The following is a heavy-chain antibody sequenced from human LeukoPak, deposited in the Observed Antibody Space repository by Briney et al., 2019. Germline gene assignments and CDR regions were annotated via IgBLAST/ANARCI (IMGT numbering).Heavy chain of an antibody. Sequence: ASVKVSCKASGYTFTSYYMHWVRQAPGQGLEWMGIINPSGGSTSYAQKFQGRVTMTRDTSTSTVYMELSSLRSEDTAVYYCARVGVRGSYYDDAFDIWGQGTMVTVSS. J-gene: IGHJ3*02. CDR2: INPSGGST. CDR1: GYTFTSYY. V-gene: IGHV1-46*01. D-gene: IGHD3-10*01. CDR3: ARVGVRGSYYDDAFDI.